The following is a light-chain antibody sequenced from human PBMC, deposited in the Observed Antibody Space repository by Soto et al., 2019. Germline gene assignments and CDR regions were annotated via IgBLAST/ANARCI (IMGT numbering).Light chain of an antibody. CDR2: QAS. Sequence: DIQITQSPSTLSGSVGDRFTITCRASQTISSWLAWYQQKPRRAPKLLIYQASTLKSGGPSRFSGSGSGTEFTLTISSLQPDDFATYYCQHYNSYSEAFGQGTKVYLK. CDR1: QTISSW. V-gene: IGKV1-5*03. CDR3: QHYNSYSEA. J-gene: IGKJ1*01.